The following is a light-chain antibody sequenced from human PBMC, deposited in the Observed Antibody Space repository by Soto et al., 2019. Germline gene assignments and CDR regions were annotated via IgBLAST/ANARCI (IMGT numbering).Light chain of an antibody. V-gene: IGKV3-20*01. CDR3: HQYATSPQT. Sequence: EIVLTQSPGTLSLSPGERATLSCRASQSVPKNYLAWYQHKHHQAPRLLIYGPSSRATGIPDRFSGSGSGTDFTLSISRLEPEDFAVYYCHQYATSPQTFGQGTKVEIK. J-gene: IGKJ1*01. CDR2: GPS. CDR1: QSVPKNY.